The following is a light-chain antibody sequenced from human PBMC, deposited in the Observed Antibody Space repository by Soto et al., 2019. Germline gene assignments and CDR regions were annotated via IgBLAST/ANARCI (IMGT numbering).Light chain of an antibody. CDR3: QQRSNWLYT. Sequence: EIVLTQSPATLSLSPGERATLSCRASQSVSSYLTWYQQKPGQAPRLLIYDASNRATGIPARFSGSGSGTDFTLTISSLEPEDFAVYYCQQRSNWLYTFXXGXXXEIK. CDR1: QSVSSY. J-gene: IGKJ2*01. V-gene: IGKV3-11*01. CDR2: DAS.